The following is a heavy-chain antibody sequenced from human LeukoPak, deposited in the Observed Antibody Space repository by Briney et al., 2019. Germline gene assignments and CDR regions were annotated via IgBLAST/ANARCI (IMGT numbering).Heavy chain of an antibody. CDR3: ARVYTGGVVWFDP. V-gene: IGHV3-21*01. J-gene: IGHJ5*02. CDR2: ISSSSSYI. CDR1: GFTFSSYS. Sequence: GGSLRLSCAASGFTFSSYSMNWVRQAPGKGLEWVSSISSSSSYIYYADSVKGRFTISRDNAKNSLYLQMNSLRAEDTAVYYCARVYTGGVVWFDPWGQGTLVTVSS. D-gene: IGHD2-8*02.